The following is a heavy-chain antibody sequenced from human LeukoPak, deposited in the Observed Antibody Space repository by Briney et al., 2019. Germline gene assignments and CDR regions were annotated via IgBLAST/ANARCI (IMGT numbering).Heavy chain of an antibody. V-gene: IGHV3-64D*06. CDR3: VKDSTLWFGELLSGFDY. D-gene: IGHD3-10*01. CDR2: ISSNGGST. J-gene: IGHJ4*02. CDR1: GFTFSSYA. Sequence: GGSLRLSCSASGFTFSSYAMHWVRQAPGKGLEYVSAISSNGGSTYYADSVKGRFTISRDNSKNTLYLQMSSLRAEDTAVYYCVKDSTLWFGELLSGFDYWGQGTLVTASS.